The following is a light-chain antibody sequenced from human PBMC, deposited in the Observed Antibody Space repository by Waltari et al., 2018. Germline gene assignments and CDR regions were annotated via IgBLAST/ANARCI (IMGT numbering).Light chain of an antibody. CDR1: HSIGGR. V-gene: IGKV6-21*01. CDR3: HHSDSLPYS. J-gene: IGKJ2*03. CDR2: YAS. Sequence: EIVLTQSPEFQSVTLKETVTITCRASHSIGGRLHWYQQKPNTSPTILIMYASQSFTGVPSRFSGSGSGTDFTLTIDGLEAEDAATYYCHHSDSLPYSFGQGTKLEIK.